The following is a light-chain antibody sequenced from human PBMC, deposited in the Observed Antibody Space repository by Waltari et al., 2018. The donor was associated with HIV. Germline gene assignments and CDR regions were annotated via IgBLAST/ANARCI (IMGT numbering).Light chain of an antibody. CDR3: SSYTVTNYLV. J-gene: IGLJ3*02. Sequence: HSGLTQPASVSGSPGQSVPIPCPRVPSDTPLYDFVSWYLQYSGEAPQLLIYGFYNRPSGISHRFSGSRSGDTASLSISGLQSGDEAYYYCSSYTVTNYLVFGGGTKLTVL. CDR2: GFY. CDR1: PSDTPLYDF. V-gene: IGLV2-14*01.